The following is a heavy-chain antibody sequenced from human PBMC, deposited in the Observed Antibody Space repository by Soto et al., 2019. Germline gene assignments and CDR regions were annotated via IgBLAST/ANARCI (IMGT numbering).Heavy chain of an antibody. CDR2: ISAYNGNT. J-gene: IGHJ4*02. CDR3: ARDYNLPAANGFDY. CDR1: GYPFTSYC. D-gene: IGHD2-2*01. V-gene: IGHV1-18*01. Sequence: ASVKASSKASGYPFTSYCMWWVQQAPGQGLEWMGWISAYNGNTNYAQKLQGRVTMTTDTSTSTAYMELRSLRSDDTAVYYCARDYNLPAANGFDYWGQGTLVTVSS.